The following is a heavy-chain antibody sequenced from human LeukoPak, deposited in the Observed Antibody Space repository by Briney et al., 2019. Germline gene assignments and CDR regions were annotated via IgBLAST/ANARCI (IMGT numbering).Heavy chain of an antibody. CDR2: IYYSGST. CDR1: GGSISSSSYY. V-gene: IGHV4-39*02. D-gene: IGHD6-6*01. CDR3: ARDVSPSDYSSSSGLDY. Sequence: SETLSLTCTVSGGSISSSSYYWGWIRQPPGKGLEWIGSIYYSGSTYYNPSLKSRVTISVDTSKNQFSLKLSSVTAADTAVYYCARDVSPSDYSSSSGLDYWGQGTLVTVSS. J-gene: IGHJ4*02.